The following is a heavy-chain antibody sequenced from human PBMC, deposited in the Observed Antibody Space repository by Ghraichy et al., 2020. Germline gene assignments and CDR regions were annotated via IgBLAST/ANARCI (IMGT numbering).Heavy chain of an antibody. J-gene: IGHJ6*02. CDR2: IKQDGSEK. CDR1: GFTFSSYW. D-gene: IGHD4-17*01. V-gene: IGHV3-7*01. Sequence: GGSLRLSCAASGFTFSSYWMSWVRQAPGKGLEWVANIKQDGSEKYYVDSVKGRFTISRDNAKNSLYLQMNSLRAEDTAVYYCARERLRDISLAYYYYYGMDVWGQGTTVTVSS. CDR3: ARERLRDISLAYYYYYGMDV.